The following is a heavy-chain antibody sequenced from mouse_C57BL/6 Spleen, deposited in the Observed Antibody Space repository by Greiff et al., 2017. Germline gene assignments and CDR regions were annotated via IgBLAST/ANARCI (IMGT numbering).Heavy chain of an antibody. J-gene: IGHJ3*01. V-gene: IGHV1-82*01. CDR2: IYPGDGDT. Sequence: VQLVESGPELVKPGASVKISCKASGYAFSSSWMNWVKQRPGKGLEWIGRIYPGDGDTNYNGKFKGKATLTAAKSSNTAYMQLSSLTSADSAVYFCEREATLVEKETWFAYWGQGTLVTVSA. D-gene: IGHD1-1*01. CDR3: EREATLVEKETWFAY. CDR1: GYAFSSSW.